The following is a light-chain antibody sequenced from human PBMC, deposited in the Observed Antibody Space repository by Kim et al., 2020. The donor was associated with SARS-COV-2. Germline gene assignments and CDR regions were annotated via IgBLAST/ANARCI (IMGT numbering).Light chain of an antibody. CDR3: ATWDDSLTV. CDR2: RND. CDR1: TFNIASNY. Sequence: ELTQPPSASGTPGQWVTISCSGSTFNIASNYVYWYQQLPGTAPKLLIYRNDQRPSGVPDRFPGSKSGTSASLAIRGLRSEDEAHYYCATWDDSLTVFG. J-gene: IGLJ3*02. V-gene: IGLV1-47*01.